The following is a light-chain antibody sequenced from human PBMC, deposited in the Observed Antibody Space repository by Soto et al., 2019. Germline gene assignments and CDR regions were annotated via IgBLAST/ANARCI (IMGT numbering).Light chain of an antibody. J-gene: IGKJ3*01. V-gene: IGKV1-33*01. CDR3: QHYDHLPPFT. CDR2: GAS. CDR1: QDIRKY. Sequence: DIQMTQSPASLSASVGDRVTITCQASQDIRKYLSWYQQKPGRAPKLLIYGASYLETGVPSRFSGCVYGTDFTFTISSLQPEDIATYYCQHYDHLPPFTFGPGTKVAI.